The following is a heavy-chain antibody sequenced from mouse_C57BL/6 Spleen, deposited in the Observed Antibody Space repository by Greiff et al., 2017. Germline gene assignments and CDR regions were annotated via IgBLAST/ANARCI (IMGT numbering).Heavy chain of an antibody. CDR1: GYTFTSYW. J-gene: IGHJ4*01. V-gene: IGHV1-69*01. CDR3: AKGAMDD. Sequence: VQLQQPGAELVMPGASVKLSCKASGYTFTSYWMHWVKQRPGQGLEWIGEIDPSDSYTNYNQKFKGKSTLTVDKSSSTAYMQLSSLTSEDSAVYYCAKGAMDDWGQGTSVTVTS. CDR2: IDPSDSYT.